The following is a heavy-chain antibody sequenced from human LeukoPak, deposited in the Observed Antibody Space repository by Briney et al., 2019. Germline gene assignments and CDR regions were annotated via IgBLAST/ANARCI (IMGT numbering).Heavy chain of an antibody. CDR3: AGECGEEYSSGWYKTNFFYN. V-gene: IGHV4-39*07. J-gene: IGHJ4*02. D-gene: IGHD6-19*01. Sequence: PSETLSLTCTVSGDSFTSVTDYWAWIRQPPGKGLEWIASGDYSGGTYYNPSLESRVAISADMSKKQISLKLASVTGADTAVYYCAGECGEEYSSGWYKTNFFYNWGQGIRVTVSS. CDR2: GDYSGGT. CDR1: GDSFTSVTDY.